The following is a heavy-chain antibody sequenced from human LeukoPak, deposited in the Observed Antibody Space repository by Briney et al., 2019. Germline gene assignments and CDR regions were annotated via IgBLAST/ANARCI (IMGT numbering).Heavy chain of an antibody. V-gene: IGHV1-18*01. CDR1: VYTFTSYV. J-gene: IGHJ6*02. CDR2: ISPYNGNT. CDR3: ARDPPRIVVVVAATNYYGMDV. D-gene: IGHD2-15*01. Sequence: ASGKVSGKASVYTFTSYVISWLGRAPGQGLGGMGWISPYNGNTNYAQKLQGRVTMTTDTSTSTAYMELRSLRSDDTAVYYCARDPPRIVVVVAATNYYGMDVWGQGTTVTVSS.